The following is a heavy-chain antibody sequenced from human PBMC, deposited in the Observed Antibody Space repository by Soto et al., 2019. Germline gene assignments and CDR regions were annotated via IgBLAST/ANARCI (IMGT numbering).Heavy chain of an antibody. CDR1: GGSISSGGYY. Sequence: SETLSLTCTVSGGSISSGGYYWSWIRQHPGKGLEWIGYIYYSGSTYYNPSLKSRVTISVDTSKNQFSLKLSSVTAADTAVYYCARGPIYGSRSYHWFDTWGQGTLVTVSS. V-gene: IGHV4-31*03. J-gene: IGHJ5*02. CDR2: IYYSGST. D-gene: IGHD3-10*01. CDR3: ARGPIYGSRSYHWFDT.